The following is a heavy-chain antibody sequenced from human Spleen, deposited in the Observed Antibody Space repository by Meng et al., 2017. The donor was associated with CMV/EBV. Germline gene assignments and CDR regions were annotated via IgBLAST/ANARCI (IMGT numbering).Heavy chain of an antibody. CDR1: FTTYG. CDR2: ISSYNGRT. CDR3: AREDPRGDSGWSLVHYFDY. V-gene: IGHV1-18*01. Sequence: FTTYGITWVRQAPGQGLEWMGWISSYNGRTNYALNVQDRVTMTTDTSTSTAYMELRSLRSDDTAVYYCAREDPRGDSGWSLVHYFDYWGQGTLVTVSS. D-gene: IGHD6-19*01. J-gene: IGHJ4*02.